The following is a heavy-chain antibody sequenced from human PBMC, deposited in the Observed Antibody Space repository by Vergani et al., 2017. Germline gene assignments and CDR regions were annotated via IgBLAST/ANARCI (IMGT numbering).Heavy chain of an antibody. J-gene: IGHJ4*02. Sequence: EVQLLESGGGLVQPGGSLRLSCAASGFTFSSYAMSWVRQAPGKGLEWVATISGSGGSTYYADSVKGRFTISRDNSKNTLYLQMNSLRAEDTAVYFCAKRPAAGIDSWGQGTLVTVSS. D-gene: IGHD2-2*01. CDR2: ISGSGGST. V-gene: IGHV3-23*01. CDR3: AKRPAAGIDS. CDR1: GFTFSSYA.